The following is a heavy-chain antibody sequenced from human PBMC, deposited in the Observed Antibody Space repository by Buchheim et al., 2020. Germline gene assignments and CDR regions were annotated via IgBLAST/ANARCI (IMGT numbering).Heavy chain of an antibody. CDR3: ARDPIVGATD. CDR2: IYSGGGT. D-gene: IGHD1-26*01. V-gene: IGHV3-66*01. CDR1: GFTVINNY. Sequence: EVQLVESGGNLVRPGGSLRLSCAASGFTVINNYMSWVRQAPGKGLEWVSLIYSGGGTKYADSVKGGFTISRDNSKNTVYLQMNSLRVEDTAFYYCARDPIVGATDWGQGTL. J-gene: IGHJ4*02.